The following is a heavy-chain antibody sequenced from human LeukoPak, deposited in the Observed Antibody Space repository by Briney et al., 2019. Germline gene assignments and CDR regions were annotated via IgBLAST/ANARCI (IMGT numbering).Heavy chain of an antibody. J-gene: IGHJ4*02. CDR2: ISNSGTTV. D-gene: IGHD5-18*01. CDR3: AKGDGYSSPWYFDL. Sequence: GGSLRLSCAASGFTFSNYDMNWVRQAPGKGLEWVSYISNSGTTVYHADSVKGRFTISRDNAKNSVSLQLDSLRAEDTAIYYCAKGDGYSSPWYFDLWGQGTLVSVSS. V-gene: IGHV3-48*03. CDR1: GFTFSNYD.